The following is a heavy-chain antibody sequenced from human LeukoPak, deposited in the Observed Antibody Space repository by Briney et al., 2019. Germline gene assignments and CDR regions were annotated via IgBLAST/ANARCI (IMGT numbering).Heavy chain of an antibody. CDR2: ISWNSGSI. CDR3: AKAVAHSGYDSPDY. V-gene: IGHV3-9*01. Sequence: GGSLRLSCAASGFTFDDYAMHWVRQAPGKGLEWVSGISWNSGSIGYADSVKGRFTISRDNAKNSLYLQMNSLRAEDTALYYCAKAVAHSGYDSPDYWGQGTLVTVSS. D-gene: IGHD5-12*01. J-gene: IGHJ4*02. CDR1: GFTFDDYA.